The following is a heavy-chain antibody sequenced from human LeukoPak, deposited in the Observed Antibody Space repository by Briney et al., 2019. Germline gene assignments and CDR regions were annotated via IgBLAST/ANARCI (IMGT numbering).Heavy chain of an antibody. CDR2: INHSGST. V-gene: IGHV4-34*01. D-gene: IGHD2/OR15-2a*01. Sequence: SETLSLTCAVYGGSFSGYYWGWIRQPPGKGLEWIGEINHSGSTNYNPSLKSRVTISVDTSKNQFSLKLSSVTAADTAVYYCARGVPRLLDYWGQGTLVTVSS. CDR1: GGSFSGYY. CDR3: ARGVPRLLDY. J-gene: IGHJ4*02.